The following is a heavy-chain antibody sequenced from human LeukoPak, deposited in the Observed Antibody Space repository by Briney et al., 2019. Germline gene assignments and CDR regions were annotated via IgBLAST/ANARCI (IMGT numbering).Heavy chain of an antibody. CDR3: AKESNYYGSRTYSYNY. CDR1: GFTFSPYG. CDR2: IRYDGSNK. Sequence: GGTLRLSCAASGFTFSPYGMHWVRQAPGKGLEWVAFIRYDGSNKYYADSVKGRFTVSRDNSKNTLYLQMNSLRAEDTAMYYCAKESNYYGSRTYSYNYWGQGTLVTVSS. V-gene: IGHV3-30*02. D-gene: IGHD3-10*01. J-gene: IGHJ4*02.